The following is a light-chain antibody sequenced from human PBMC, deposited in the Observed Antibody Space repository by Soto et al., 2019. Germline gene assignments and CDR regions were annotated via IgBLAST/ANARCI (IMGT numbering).Light chain of an antibody. J-gene: IGKJ1*01. CDR3: QQYGSSRWT. CDR2: AAS. V-gene: IGKV3-20*01. Sequence: EVGLTQSPGTLSLSPGERTTLSCRASQSVSSSYLAWYQQKPGQAPRLLIHAASSRATGIPDRFSGSGSGTDFTLTIRRLEPEDFAVYYCQQYGSSRWTFGQGTKVEIK. CDR1: QSVSSSY.